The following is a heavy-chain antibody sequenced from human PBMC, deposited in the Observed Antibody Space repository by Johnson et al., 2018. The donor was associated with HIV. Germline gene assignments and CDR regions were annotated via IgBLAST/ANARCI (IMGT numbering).Heavy chain of an antibody. Sequence: EVQLVESGGGLVQPGGSLRLSCAASGFTFSSYWMSWVRQAPGKGLEWVANIKQDGSEKYYVDSVKGRFTISRDNSKNTLYLQMNSLRAEDTAVYYCAKMGITSAFDIWGQGTMVTVYS. D-gene: IGHD3-16*01. CDR1: GFTFSSYW. CDR3: AKMGITSAFDI. J-gene: IGHJ3*02. V-gene: IGHV3-7*01. CDR2: IKQDGSEK.